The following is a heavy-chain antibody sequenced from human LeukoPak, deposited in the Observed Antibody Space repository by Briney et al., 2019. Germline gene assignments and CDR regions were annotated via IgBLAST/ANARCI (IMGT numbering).Heavy chain of an antibody. D-gene: IGHD3-10*01. V-gene: IGHV4-39*07. CDR2: IYYTGTA. J-gene: IGHJ4*02. CDR3: AREVRGISGSFDS. CDR1: RGSMSGYNFY. Sequence: SQTLSLTCTVSRGSMSGYNFYWGWIRQPPGKGLEFIGSIYYTGTAYYNPSLKTRVSISVDTSKGQFSLRLNSVTAADTAVYFCAREVRGISGSFDSGGQGMLVTVSS.